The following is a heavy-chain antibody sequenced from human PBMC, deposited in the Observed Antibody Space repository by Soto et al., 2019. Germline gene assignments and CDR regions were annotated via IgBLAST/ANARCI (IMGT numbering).Heavy chain of an antibody. CDR3: ARVTGHYYYGMDV. V-gene: IGHV1-3*01. D-gene: IGHD3-10*01. Sequence: KFQGRVTITTDRSARIDYMELSNLRSEDTAVYYCARVTGHYYYGMDVWGQGTTVTVSS. J-gene: IGHJ6*02.